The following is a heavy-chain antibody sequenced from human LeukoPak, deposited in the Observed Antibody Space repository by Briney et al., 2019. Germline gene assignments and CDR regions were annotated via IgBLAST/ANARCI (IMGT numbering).Heavy chain of an antibody. J-gene: IGHJ5*02. V-gene: IGHV3-23*01. Sequence: TGGSLRLSCAASGFTFSSYAMSWVRQAPGKGLEWVSAISGSGGSTYYADSVKGRFTISRDNSKDTLYLQMNSLRAEDTAVYYCAKDRRIADNRFDPWGQGTLVTVSS. CDR3: AKDRRIADNRFDP. CDR1: GFTFSSYA. D-gene: IGHD6-13*01. CDR2: ISGSGGST.